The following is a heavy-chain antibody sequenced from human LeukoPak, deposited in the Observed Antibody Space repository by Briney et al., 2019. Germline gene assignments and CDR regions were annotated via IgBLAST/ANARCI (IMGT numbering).Heavy chain of an antibody. CDR2: INPNSGGT. CDR1: GYTFTGYY. J-gene: IGHJ4*02. D-gene: IGHD6-13*01. V-gene: IGHV1-2*02. Sequence: ASVKVSCKASGYTFTGYYMHWVRQAPGQGLEWMGWINPNSGGTNYAQKFQGRVTMTRDTSISTAYMELSRLRSEDTAVYYCARGSCSSSWYPRNDFDYWGQGTLVTVSS. CDR3: ARGSCSSSWYPRNDFDY.